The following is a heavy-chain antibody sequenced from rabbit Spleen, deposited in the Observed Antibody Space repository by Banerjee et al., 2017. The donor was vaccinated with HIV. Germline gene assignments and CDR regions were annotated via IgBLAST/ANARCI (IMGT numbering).Heavy chain of an antibody. CDR1: GIDFNSYYY. D-gene: IGHD8-1*01. CDR2: IDLGFGVT. Sequence: QQQLEESGGGLVKPGGTLTLTCKASGIDFNSYYYMCWVRQAPGKGLEWIGCIDLGFGVTYYASWVNGRFTISKTSSTTVTLQMTSLTAADTATYFCARGDRDDSNYRYSLTRLDVWGPGTLVTVS. CDR3: ARGDRDDSNYRYSLTRLDV. V-gene: IGHV1S45*01. J-gene: IGHJ3*01.